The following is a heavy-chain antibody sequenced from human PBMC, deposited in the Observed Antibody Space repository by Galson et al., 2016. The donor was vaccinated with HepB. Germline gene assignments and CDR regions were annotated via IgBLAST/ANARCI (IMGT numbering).Heavy chain of an antibody. V-gene: IGHV3-48*02. J-gene: IGHJ5*01. CDR3: ARLPFQNSYFHSSGDLS. CDR2: ITSSSSKL. Sequence: SLRLSCAASGFTFNSHSINWVRQAPGKGLEWVSYITSSSSKLLYADSVKGRFTISRDNAKNSLYLHMSSLRDDDTAVYYCARLPFQNSYFHSSGDLSWGQGTLVSVSS. CDR1: GFTFNSHS. D-gene: IGHD3-22*01.